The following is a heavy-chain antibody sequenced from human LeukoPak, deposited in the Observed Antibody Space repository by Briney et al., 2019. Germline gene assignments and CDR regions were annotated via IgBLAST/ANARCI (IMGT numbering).Heavy chain of an antibody. CDR3: ARLRWYYLDY. CDR2: IYYSGST. CDR1: GGSISSYY. J-gene: IGHJ4*02. Sequence: SETLSLTCTVSGGSISSYYWSWIRQPPGKGLEWIGYIYYSGSTNYNPSLKSRVTISVDTSKNQFSLKLSSVTAADAAVYYCARLRWYYLDYWGQGTLVTVSS. V-gene: IGHV4-59*01. D-gene: IGHD4-23*01.